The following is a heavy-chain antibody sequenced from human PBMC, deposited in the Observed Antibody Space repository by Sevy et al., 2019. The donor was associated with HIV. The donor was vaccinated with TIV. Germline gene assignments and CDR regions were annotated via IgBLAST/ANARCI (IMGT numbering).Heavy chain of an antibody. V-gene: IGHV3-33*01. J-gene: IGHJ6*02. Sequence: GGSLRLSCAASGFTFSSYGMHWVRQAPGKGLEWVAVIWYDGSNKYYADSVKGRFTISRDNCKNTLYLQMNSLRAEDTAVYYCARDEGYYGSGSGMDVWGQGTTVTVSS. CDR3: ARDEGYYGSGSGMDV. CDR2: IWYDGSNK. CDR1: GFTFSSYG. D-gene: IGHD3-10*01.